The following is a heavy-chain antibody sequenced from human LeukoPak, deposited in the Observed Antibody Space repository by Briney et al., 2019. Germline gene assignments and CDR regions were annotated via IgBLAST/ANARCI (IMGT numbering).Heavy chain of an antibody. CDR2: IRSKANSYAT. V-gene: IGHV3-73*01. CDR3: TRHYRRFDAFDI. CDR1: GFTFSGSA. J-gene: IGHJ3*02. D-gene: IGHD4-11*01. Sequence: PGGSLRLSCAASGFTFSGSAMHGVRQASGKGLEWVGRIRSKANSYATAYAASVKGRFTISRDDSKNTAYLQMNSLKTEDTAVYYCTRHYRRFDAFDIWGQGTMVTVSS.